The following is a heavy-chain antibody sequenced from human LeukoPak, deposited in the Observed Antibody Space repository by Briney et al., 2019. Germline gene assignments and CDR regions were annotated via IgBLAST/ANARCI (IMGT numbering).Heavy chain of an antibody. CDR1: GFTFSGSA. V-gene: IGHV3-73*01. D-gene: IGHD3-16*01. Sequence: GGSLRLSCAASGFTFSGSAMHWVRQGSGKGLEWVGRIRSKANSYATAYAASVRGRFTISRDDSKNTAYLQMNSLKTEDTAVYYCTRSAYDYVWGSPDYWGQGTLVTVSS. CDR2: IRSKANSYAT. J-gene: IGHJ4*02. CDR3: TRSAYDYVWGSPDY.